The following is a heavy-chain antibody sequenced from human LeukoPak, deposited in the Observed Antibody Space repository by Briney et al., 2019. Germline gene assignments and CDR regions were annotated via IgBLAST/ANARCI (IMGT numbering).Heavy chain of an antibody. J-gene: IGHJ4*02. Sequence: PGRSLRLSCAASGFTFSSYAMHWVRQAPGKGLEWVAVISYDGSNKYYADSVKGRFTISRDNSKNTLYLQMNSLRAEDTAVYYCARGGLWFGESFFDYWGQGTLVTVSS. CDR1: GFTFSSYA. CDR3: ARGGLWFGESFFDY. D-gene: IGHD3-10*01. CDR2: ISYDGSNK. V-gene: IGHV3-30-3*01.